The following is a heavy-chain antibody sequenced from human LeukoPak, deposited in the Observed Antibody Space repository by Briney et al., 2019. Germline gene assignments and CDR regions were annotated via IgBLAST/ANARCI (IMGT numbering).Heavy chain of an antibody. J-gene: IGHJ4*02. V-gene: IGHV4-31*03. D-gene: IGHD2-2*01. Sequence: SETLSLTCTVSGASFNSDDQYWNWIRQSPGKGLEWIGSIHPSGMLYNNPSLESRVTMSRDTSKNQFSLNLNSVTAADTAVYFCSRGLGSRKLGYWGQGILVTVSS. CDR1: GASFNSDDQY. CDR3: SRGLGSRKLGY. CDR2: IHPSGML.